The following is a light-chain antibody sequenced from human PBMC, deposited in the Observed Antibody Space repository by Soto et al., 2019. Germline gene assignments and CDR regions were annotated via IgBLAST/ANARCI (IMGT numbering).Light chain of an antibody. V-gene: IGKV3-20*01. CDR2: GAS. CDR1: QTFSSGY. J-gene: IGKJ2*02. Sequence: EMVLTQSPGTLSLSPRERATLSCSASQTFSSGYLAWYQQKPGQTPRPLIYGASTRATGIPDRFSGSGSGTDFTLIINRLEAEDFGVYYCQQYRGLFPWTFGQGTQLEIK. CDR3: QQYRGLFPWT.